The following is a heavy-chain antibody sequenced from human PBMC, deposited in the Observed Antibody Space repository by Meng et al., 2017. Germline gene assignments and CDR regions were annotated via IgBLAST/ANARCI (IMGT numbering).Heavy chain of an antibody. CDR1: GLTFSSDG. CDR2: IWYDGSNK. Sequence: QVQLVESGGGVVQPGRSLRLSCAASGLTFSSDGMHWVRQAPGKGLEWVAVIWYDGSNKYYADSVKGRFTISRDNSKNTLYLQMNSLRAEDTAVYYCAREGQLWARNFDYWGQGTLVTVSS. V-gene: IGHV3-33*01. J-gene: IGHJ4*02. D-gene: IGHD5-18*01. CDR3: AREGQLWARNFDY.